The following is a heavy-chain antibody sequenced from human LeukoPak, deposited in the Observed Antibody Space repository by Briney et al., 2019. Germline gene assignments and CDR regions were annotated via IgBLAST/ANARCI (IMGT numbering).Heavy chain of an antibody. Sequence: PGGSLRLSCAASGFTFSSYSMNWVRQAPGKGLEWVSYISSSSSTIYYADSVKGRFTISRDNAKNSLYLQMNSLRAEDTAVYYCARDLKGSGSLFTFFDYWGQGTLVTVSS. J-gene: IGHJ4*02. V-gene: IGHV3-48*04. D-gene: IGHD3-10*01. CDR1: GFTFSSYS. CDR3: ARDLKGSGSLFTFFDY. CDR2: ISSSSSTI.